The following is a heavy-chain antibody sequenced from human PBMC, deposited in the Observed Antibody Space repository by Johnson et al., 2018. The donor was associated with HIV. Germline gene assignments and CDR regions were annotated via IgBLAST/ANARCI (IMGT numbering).Heavy chain of an antibody. CDR2: ISYDGIKT. CDR3: AKGEAQEGWIQLQLYALDF. Sequence: QVQLVESGGGLVQPGRSLRLSCAASRFTFSNYDMHWVRQAPGKGLEWVAVISYDGIKTYYVDSVKARFTISRDDARNTLYLQMSSLRPDDSALYYCAKGEAQEGWIQLQLYALDFWGQGTMVTVSS. J-gene: IGHJ3*01. CDR1: RFTFSNYD. D-gene: IGHD1-1*01. V-gene: IGHV3-30*18.